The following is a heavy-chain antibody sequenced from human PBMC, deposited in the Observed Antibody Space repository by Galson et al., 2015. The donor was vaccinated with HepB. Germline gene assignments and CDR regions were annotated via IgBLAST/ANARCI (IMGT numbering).Heavy chain of an antibody. V-gene: IGHV1-69*04. J-gene: IGHJ5*02. CDR1: GGTFSSDS. CDR3: TTDVYYSTYWSWLDP. D-gene: IGHD2-8*02. Sequence: SVKVSCKASGGTFSSDSIAWVRQAPGQGLEWMGRIIPVRGITNYAQTFQGRVTITADKSTTTAYMELSSLKTEDTAVYYCTTDVYYSTYWSWLDPWGQGTLVTVSS. CDR2: IIPVRGIT.